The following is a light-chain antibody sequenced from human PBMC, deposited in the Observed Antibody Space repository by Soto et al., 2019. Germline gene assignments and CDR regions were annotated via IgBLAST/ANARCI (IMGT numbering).Light chain of an antibody. CDR2: SNN. V-gene: IGLV1-44*01. Sequence: QSVLPQPPSASGTPGQRVTISCSGTNSNIGSNAVHWYQQLPGAAPNLLIYSNNQRPSGVPDRFSGSKSGTSASLAISRLQSEDEADYYCAAWDDSLNGHYVFGSGTKVTV. CDR1: NSNIGSNA. J-gene: IGLJ1*01. CDR3: AAWDDSLNGHYV.